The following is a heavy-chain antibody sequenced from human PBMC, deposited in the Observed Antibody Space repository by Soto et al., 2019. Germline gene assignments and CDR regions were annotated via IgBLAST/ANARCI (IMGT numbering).Heavy chain of an antibody. CDR3: AKDRCGIVGPVDY. CDR2: ISGSGGNT. V-gene: IGHV3-23*01. CDR1: GLIFSDYA. J-gene: IGHJ4*02. Sequence: EVQLLESGGDLVQPGGSLRLSCAASGLIFSDYAMSWVRQAPGKGLECVACISGSGGNTFYADSVKGRFTISRDNSKNTLSLHMNSLRVDDTAVYVCAKDRCGIVGPVDYWGQGTLVTVSS. D-gene: IGHD1-26*01.